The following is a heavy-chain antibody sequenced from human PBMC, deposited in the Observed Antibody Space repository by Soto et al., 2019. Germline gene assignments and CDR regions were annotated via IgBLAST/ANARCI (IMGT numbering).Heavy chain of an antibody. Sequence: QLQLQLSGPGLVKPSETLSLTCNVSGASISSYNYWGWFRQPPGKGLEWIGSSIYSGDIMYNPSLQNRLTLCVDTSKNHFSLKLSSVTAADTAVYYCVRHAQWIIRAYWGQGSLVTVSS. D-gene: IGHD5-12*01. J-gene: IGHJ4*02. CDR2: SIYSGDI. V-gene: IGHV4-39*01. CDR3: VRHAQWIIRAY. CDR1: GASISSYNY.